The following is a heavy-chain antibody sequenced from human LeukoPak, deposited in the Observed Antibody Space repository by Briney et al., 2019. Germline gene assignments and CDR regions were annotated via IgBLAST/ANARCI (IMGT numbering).Heavy chain of an antibody. V-gene: IGHV4-59*01. CDR2: IYYSGIT. CDR1: GGSINSYY. D-gene: IGHD1-26*01. Sequence: SGTLSPTCTVSGGSINSYYWSWIRQPPGKGLEWIGYIYYSGITNCNPSLQSRVTISVDTSKNQFSLKLTSVTAADTAVYYCARDMVGGFDPWGQGTLVTVSS. J-gene: IGHJ5*02. CDR3: ARDMVGGFDP.